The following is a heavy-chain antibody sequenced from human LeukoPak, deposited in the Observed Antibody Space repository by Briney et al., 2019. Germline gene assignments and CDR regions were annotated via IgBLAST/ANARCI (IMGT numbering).Heavy chain of an antibody. CDR2: MYYSGST. CDR1: GASISSYF. CDR3: ARDYYGSGSQDI. J-gene: IGHJ4*02. Sequence: SETLSLTCTVSGASISSYFWSWIRQPPGKGLEWIGYMYYSGSTKYNPSLKSRVTISVNTSKNQFSLKMSSVTAADTAIYYCARDYYGSGSQDIWGQGTLVTVSS. V-gene: IGHV4-59*01. D-gene: IGHD3-10*01.